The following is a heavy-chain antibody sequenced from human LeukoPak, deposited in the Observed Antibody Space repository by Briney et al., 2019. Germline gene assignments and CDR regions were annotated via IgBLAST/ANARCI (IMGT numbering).Heavy chain of an antibody. CDR3: ARAPTISGGRVVVDY. CDR1: GYTFTDYY. V-gene: IGHV1-2*02. CDR2: INPNSGYT. J-gene: IGHJ4*02. D-gene: IGHD3-10*01. Sequence: ASVKVSCKASGYTFTDYYMHWVRQAPGQGLEWMGWINPNSGYTNYAQKFQGGVTMTWDTSISTAYMEVNRLRSDDSAVYYCARAPTISGGRVVVDYWGQGTLVTVSS.